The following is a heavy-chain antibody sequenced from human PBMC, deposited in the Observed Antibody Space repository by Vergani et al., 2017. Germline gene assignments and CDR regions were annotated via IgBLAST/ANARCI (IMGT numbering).Heavy chain of an antibody. CDR3: ARLYGRDSSGSKYFDY. CDR1: GYSFTNYW. CDR2: IHPADSDT. D-gene: IGHD3-22*01. J-gene: IGHJ4*02. Sequence: EVQLVQSGAEVQKPGESLNISCQISGYSFTNYWIGWVRRMPGKGLEWMGIIHPADSDTRYSPSFQGQVTISVDKSISTAYLQRSSLRASDSAMYYCARLYGRDSSGSKYFDYWGQGTLVTVSS. V-gene: IGHV5-51*01.